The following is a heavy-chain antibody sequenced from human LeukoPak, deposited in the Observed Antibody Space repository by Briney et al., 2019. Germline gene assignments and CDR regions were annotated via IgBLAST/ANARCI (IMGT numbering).Heavy chain of an antibody. CDR2: ISGSCTYI. Sequence: GGSLRLSCAASGFTFSGYSMSWVRQAPGKGLEWVSSISGSCTYIFYADSVKGRFTISRDNAQNSLYLQMNSLRAEDTAVYYCASDLPAATTWGQGTLVTVSS. CDR1: GFTFSGYS. J-gene: IGHJ5*02. D-gene: IGHD2-2*01. CDR3: ASDLPAATT. V-gene: IGHV3-21*01.